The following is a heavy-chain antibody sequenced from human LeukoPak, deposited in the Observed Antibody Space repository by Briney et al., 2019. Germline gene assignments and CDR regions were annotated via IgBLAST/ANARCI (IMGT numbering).Heavy chain of an antibody. D-gene: IGHD5-18*01. CDR3: ARHLSGITGYNYGRGIDY. V-gene: IGHV3-21*01. CDR1: GFTFSSYS. CDR2: ISSSSSYI. J-gene: IGHJ4*02. Sequence: GGSLRLSCAASGFTFSSYSMNWVRQAPGKGLEWVSSISSSSSYIYYADSVKGRFTISRDNAKKSLYLQMNSLRAEDTAVYYCARHLSGITGYNYGRGIDYWGQGTLLTVSS.